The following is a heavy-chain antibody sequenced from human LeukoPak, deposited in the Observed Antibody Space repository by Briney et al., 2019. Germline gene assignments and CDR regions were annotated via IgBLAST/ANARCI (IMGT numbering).Heavy chain of an antibody. Sequence: GSSVKVSCKASGGTFSSYAISWVRQAPGQGLEWMGGIIPIFGTANYAQKFQGRVTMTTDTSTSTAYMELRSLRSDDTAVYYCARDPPYYYDSSGYYTYYYYYMDVWGKGTTVTVSS. CDR1: GGTFSSYA. J-gene: IGHJ6*03. CDR2: IIPIFGTA. V-gene: IGHV1-69*05. CDR3: ARDPPYYYDSSGYYTYYYYYMDV. D-gene: IGHD3-22*01.